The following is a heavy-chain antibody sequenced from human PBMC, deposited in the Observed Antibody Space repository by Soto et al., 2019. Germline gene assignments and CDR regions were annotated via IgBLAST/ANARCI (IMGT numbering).Heavy chain of an antibody. Sequence: ASVKVSCKASGYTFTSYDINWVRQATRQGLEWMGWMNPNSGNTGYAQKFQGRVTMTRNTSISTAYMELSSLRSEDTAVYYCASNGPTIFGVVISPHGMDVWAQGTTVTVSS. D-gene: IGHD3-3*01. CDR1: GYTFTSYD. J-gene: IGHJ6*02. V-gene: IGHV1-8*01. CDR2: MNPNSGNT. CDR3: ASNGPTIFGVVISPHGMDV.